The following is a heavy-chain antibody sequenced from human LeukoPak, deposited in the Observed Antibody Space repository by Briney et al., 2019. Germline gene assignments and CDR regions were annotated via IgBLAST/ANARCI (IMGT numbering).Heavy chain of an antibody. D-gene: IGHD5-12*01. CDR1: GGSISSYY. Sequence: KPSQTLSLTCTVSGGSISSYYWSWIRQPPGKGLEWIGYIYYSGSTNYNPSLKSRVTISVDTSKNQFFLKLSSVTAADTAVYYCARGYSGYDFLYWGQGTLVTVSS. V-gene: IGHV4-59*08. CDR3: ARGYSGYDFLY. CDR2: IYYSGST. J-gene: IGHJ4*02.